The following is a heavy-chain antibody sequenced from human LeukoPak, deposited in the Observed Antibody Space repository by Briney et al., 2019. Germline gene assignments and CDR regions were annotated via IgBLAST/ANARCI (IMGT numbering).Heavy chain of an antibody. J-gene: IGHJ4*02. CDR1: GYSISSGYY. Sequence: SETLSLTCTVSGYSISSGYYWGWIRQPPGKGLEWIGSIYYSGSTYYNPSLKSRVTISVDTSKNQFSLKLSSVTAADTAVYCCAREDYYGSGSYPYWGQGTLVTVSS. D-gene: IGHD3-10*01. CDR2: IYYSGST. V-gene: IGHV4-38-2*02. CDR3: AREDYYGSGSYPY.